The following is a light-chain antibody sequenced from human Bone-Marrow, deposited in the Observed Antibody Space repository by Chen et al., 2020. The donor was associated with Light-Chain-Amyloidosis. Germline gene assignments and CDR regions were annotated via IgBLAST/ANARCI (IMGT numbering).Light chain of an antibody. CDR3: QSYDSKLDVV. J-gene: IGLJ2*01. V-gene: IGLV1-40*01. CDR2: ANT. Sequence: QSVITQPHSVSGSPGQRVTISCTGTSSNIGAGYDVHWYHQLPGAAPKLLISANTNRPAGVPDRFSGSTSGTSASLAITGLQADDEADYYCQSYDSKLDVVFGGGTKVTVL. CDR1: SSNIGAGYD.